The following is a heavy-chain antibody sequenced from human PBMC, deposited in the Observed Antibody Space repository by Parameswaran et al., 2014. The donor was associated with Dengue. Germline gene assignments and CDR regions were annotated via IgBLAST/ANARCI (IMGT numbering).Heavy chain of an antibody. CDR3: ARETGNYGFSSSDY. Sequence: WIRQPPGKGLEWIGSIYYSGSTYSGSTYCNPSLKSRVTISVDTSKNQFSLKLSSVTAADTAVYYCARETGNYGFSSSDYWGQGTLVTSPQ. D-gene: IGHD4-11*01. J-gene: IGHJ4*02. CDR2: IYYSGSTYSGST. V-gene: IGHV4-39*07.